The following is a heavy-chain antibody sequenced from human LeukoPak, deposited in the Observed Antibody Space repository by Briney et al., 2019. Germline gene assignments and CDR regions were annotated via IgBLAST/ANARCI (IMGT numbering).Heavy chain of an antibody. J-gene: IGHJ4*02. V-gene: IGHV3-66*01. CDR2: IYSGGST. Sequence: PGGSLRLSCAASEFSVGSNYMTWVRQAPGKGLEWVSLIYSGGSTYYADSVKGRFTISRDNSKNTLYLQMNSLRAEDTAVYYCARDVGGNEFDYWGQGTLVTVSS. CDR1: EFSVGSNY. D-gene: IGHD4-23*01. CDR3: ARDVGGNEFDY.